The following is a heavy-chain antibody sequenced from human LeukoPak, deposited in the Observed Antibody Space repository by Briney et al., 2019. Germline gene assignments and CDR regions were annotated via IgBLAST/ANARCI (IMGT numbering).Heavy chain of an antibody. CDR2: ISAIGDST. D-gene: IGHD6-19*01. Sequence: GGPLRLSCAASGFTFSSYAMSWVRQAPGKGLEWVSGISAIGDSTYYADSVKGRFTISRDNSKNTLYLQMNSLRAEDTAVYYCAKMPVSYSSGWSTFDYWGQGNLVTVSS. CDR3: AKMPVSYSSGWSTFDY. J-gene: IGHJ4*02. CDR1: GFTFSSYA. V-gene: IGHV3-23*01.